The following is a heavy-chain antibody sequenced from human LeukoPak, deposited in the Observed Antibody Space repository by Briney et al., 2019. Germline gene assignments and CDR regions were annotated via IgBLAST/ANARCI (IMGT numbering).Heavy chain of an antibody. Sequence: SETLSLTCTVSGGSISSSSYYWGWIRQPPGKGLEWIGSIYYSGSTYYNPSLKSRVTISVDTSKNQFSLKLSSVTAADTAVYYCAKEQSLVAYYYYMDVWGKGTTVIVSS. V-gene: IGHV4-39*01. CDR3: AKEQSLVAYYYYMDV. J-gene: IGHJ6*03. CDR1: GGSISSSSYY. CDR2: IYYSGST. D-gene: IGHD6-19*01.